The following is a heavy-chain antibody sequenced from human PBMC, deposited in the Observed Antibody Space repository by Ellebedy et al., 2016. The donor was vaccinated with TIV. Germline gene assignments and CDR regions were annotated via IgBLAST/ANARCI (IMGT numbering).Heavy chain of an antibody. D-gene: IGHD2-8*02. V-gene: IGHV1-46*01. CDR3: ATKRCTGGNCHHPTFDF. J-gene: IGHJ4*02. CDR2: INPATGAT. CDR1: GYTFILHY. Sequence: ASVKVSXKTSGYTFILHYISWVRQAPGQGLEWMGIINPATGATTYAQKFQGRVTMTRDKSTSTVYMDLASLKSEDTAVYYCATKRCTGGNCHHPTFDFWGQGTLVTVSS.